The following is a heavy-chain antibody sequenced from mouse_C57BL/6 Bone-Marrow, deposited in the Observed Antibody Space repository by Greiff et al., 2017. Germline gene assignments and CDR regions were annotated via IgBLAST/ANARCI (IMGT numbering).Heavy chain of an antibody. CDR2: ISSGGSYT. D-gene: IGHD1-1*01. CDR1: GFTFSSYG. CDR3: ARLRLLRFAY. J-gene: IGHJ3*01. Sequence: VQLKESGGDLVKPGGSLKLSCAASGFTFSSYGMSWVRQTPDKRLEWVATISSGGSYTSYPDSVKGRFTISRDNAKNTLYLQMSSLKSEDTAMYYCARLRLLRFAYWGQGTLVTVSA. V-gene: IGHV5-6*01.